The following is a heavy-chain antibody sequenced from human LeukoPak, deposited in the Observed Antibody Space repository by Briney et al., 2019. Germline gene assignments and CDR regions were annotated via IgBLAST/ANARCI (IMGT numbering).Heavy chain of an antibody. CDR3: ARVVGSVNSIRFDP. CDR2: IYSSGRT. J-gene: IGHJ5*02. D-gene: IGHD1-26*01. V-gene: IGHV4-61*09. Sequence: SQTLPLTCTVSGGSISSGSYYWSWIRQPAGKGLEWIGHIYSSGRTNYSPSLKSRVTMSVDTSTNQISLNLSSVTAADTAVYYCARVVGSVNSIRFDPWGQGTLVTVSS. CDR1: GGSISSGSYY.